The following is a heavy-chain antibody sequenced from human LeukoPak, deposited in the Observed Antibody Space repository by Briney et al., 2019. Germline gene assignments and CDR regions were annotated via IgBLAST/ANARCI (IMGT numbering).Heavy chain of an antibody. D-gene: IGHD3-10*01. CDR1: GGSMSSYY. CDR2: IYHSGST. V-gene: IGHV4-59*01. J-gene: IGHJ4*02. Sequence: PSETLSLTCGVSGGSMSSYYWSWIRQSPGKGLEWIGYIYHSGSTDYNSSLKSRVTISEDTSKKQFSLKVSSVTAADTAVYYCARDRGYYGSGIFSVFDYWGQGTLVTVSS. CDR3: ARDRGYYGSGIFSVFDY.